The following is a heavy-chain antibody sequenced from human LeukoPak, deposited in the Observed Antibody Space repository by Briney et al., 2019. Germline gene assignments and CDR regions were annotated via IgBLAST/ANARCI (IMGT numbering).Heavy chain of an antibody. D-gene: IGHD3-10*01. CDR2: IYHSGST. Sequence: SETLSLTCAVSGYSISSGYYWGWIRPPPGKGLEWIGIIYHSGSTYYNPSLKSRVTISVDTSTNQFSLKLSSVTAADTAVYYCARGHYYGSGSYQNWGQGTLVTVSS. J-gene: IGHJ4*02. CDR1: GYSISSGYY. V-gene: IGHV4-38-2*01. CDR3: ARGHYYGSGSYQN.